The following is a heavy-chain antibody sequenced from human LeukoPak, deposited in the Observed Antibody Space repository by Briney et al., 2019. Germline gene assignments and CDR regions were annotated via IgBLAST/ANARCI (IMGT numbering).Heavy chain of an antibody. CDR3: ARDRPSVFWSGYYYY. D-gene: IGHD3-3*01. CDR1: GFTFSSYS. V-gene: IGHV3-21*01. CDR2: ISSSSSYI. Sequence: GGSLRLSCAASGFTFSSYSMNWVRQAPGKGLEWVSSISSSSSYIYYADSVKGRFTISRDNAKNSLYLQMNSLRAEDTAVYYCARDRPSVFWSGYYYYWGQGTLVTVSS. J-gene: IGHJ4*02.